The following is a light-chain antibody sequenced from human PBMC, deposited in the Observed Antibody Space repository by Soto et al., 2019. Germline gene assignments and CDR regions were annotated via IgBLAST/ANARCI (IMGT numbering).Light chain of an antibody. J-gene: IGKJ2*01. CDR1: QSVSTW. CDR2: AAS. V-gene: IGKV1-5*03. CDR3: QQYNGYSET. Sequence: DIQMTQSPSTLSASVGDRVTITCRASQSVSTWVAWYQQKQGRVPKPLIYAASTLESGVPSRFSGSGSGTEFTLTIARLQPDDFATYYCQQYNGYSETFGQGTKLEIK.